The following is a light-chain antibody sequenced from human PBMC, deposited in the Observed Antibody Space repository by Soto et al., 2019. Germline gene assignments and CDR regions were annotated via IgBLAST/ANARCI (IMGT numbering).Light chain of an antibody. CDR3: QQSYSTPPWT. CDR2: GAS. J-gene: IGKJ1*01. CDR1: HSISNY. V-gene: IGKV1-39*01. Sequence: DIQMTQSPSSLSASVGDRVTIICRASHSISNYLNWYQQRPGKAPTLLIYGASTLQTGVPSRFSGSGSGTDFTLTISSLQPADFATYYCQQSYSTPPWTFGQGTKVEIK.